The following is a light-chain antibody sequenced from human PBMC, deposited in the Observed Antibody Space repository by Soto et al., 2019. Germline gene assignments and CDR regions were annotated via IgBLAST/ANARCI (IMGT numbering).Light chain of an antibody. V-gene: IGKV1-39*01. J-gene: IGKJ4*01. CDR1: QSISSY. Sequence: DIQMTQSPSSLSASVGDGVTITCRASQSISSYLNWYQQRPGKAPKLLVYAAFSLQSGVPSRFNGSGSGTDFTLTITSLQPEDVATYYCQQSYSTLLTFGGGTKVEIK. CDR2: AAF. CDR3: QQSYSTLLT.